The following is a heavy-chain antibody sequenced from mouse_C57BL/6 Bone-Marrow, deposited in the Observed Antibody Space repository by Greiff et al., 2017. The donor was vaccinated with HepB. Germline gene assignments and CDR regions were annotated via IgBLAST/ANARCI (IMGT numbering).Heavy chain of an antibody. Sequence: EVNLVESGGGLVQPGGSLSLSCAASGFTFTDYYMSWVRQPPGKALEWLGFIRNKANGYTTEYSASVKGRFTISRDNSQSILYLQMNALRAEDSATYYCARGAPRAYFDVWGTGTTVTVSS. V-gene: IGHV7-3*01. CDR2: IRNKANGYTT. D-gene: IGHD2-10*02. CDR1: GFTFTDYY. J-gene: IGHJ1*03. CDR3: ARGAPRAYFDV.